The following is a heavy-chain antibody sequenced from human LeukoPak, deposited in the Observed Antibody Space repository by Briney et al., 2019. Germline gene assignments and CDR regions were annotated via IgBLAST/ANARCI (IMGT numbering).Heavy chain of an antibody. CDR3: ARDRRGYGGYNPFDY. J-gene: IGHJ4*02. Sequence: SETLSLTCTVSGGSISSYYWSWIRQPPGKGLEWIGYIYYSGSTNYNPSLKSRVTISVDTSKNQFSLKLSSVTAADTAVYYCARDRRGYGGYNPFDYWGQGTLVTVSS. D-gene: IGHD5-12*01. CDR2: IYYSGST. CDR1: GGSISSYY. V-gene: IGHV4-59*01.